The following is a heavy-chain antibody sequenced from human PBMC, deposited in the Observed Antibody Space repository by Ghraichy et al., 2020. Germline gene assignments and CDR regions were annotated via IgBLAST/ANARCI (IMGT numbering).Heavy chain of an antibody. CDR1: GFTFDDYA. Sequence: GGSLRLSCAASGFTFDDYAMHWVRQAPGKGLEWVSGISWNSGSIGYADSVKGRFTISRDNAKNSLYLQMNSLRAEDTALYYCAKARTLVVVAATVGYYFDYWGQGTLVTVSS. CDR2: ISWNSGSI. J-gene: IGHJ4*02. D-gene: IGHD2-15*01. V-gene: IGHV3-9*01. CDR3: AKARTLVVVAATVGYYFDY.